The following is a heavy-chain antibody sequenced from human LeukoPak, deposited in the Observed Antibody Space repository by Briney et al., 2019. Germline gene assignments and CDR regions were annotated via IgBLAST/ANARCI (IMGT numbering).Heavy chain of an antibody. Sequence: GGSLRLSCAASGFTFSNFGMHWVRQAPGKGLEWVANIKQDGSEKYYVDSVKGRFTISRDNAKNSLYLQMNSLRAEDTAVYYCARESSSGWYDVWGQGTMVTVSS. J-gene: IGHJ3*01. V-gene: IGHV3-7*01. CDR1: GFTFSNFG. D-gene: IGHD6-19*01. CDR3: ARESSSGWYDV. CDR2: IKQDGSEK.